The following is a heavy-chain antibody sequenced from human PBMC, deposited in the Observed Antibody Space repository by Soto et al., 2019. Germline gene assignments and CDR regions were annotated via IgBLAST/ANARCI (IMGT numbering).Heavy chain of an antibody. CDR2: ISAYNGNT. V-gene: IGHV1-18*01. CDR1: GYTFTSYG. Sequence: QVQLVQSGAEVKKPGASVKVSCKASGYTFTSYGISWVRQAPGQGLEWMGWISAYNGNTNYAQKLQGRVTMTTDTSTSSAYMELRSLRSDDTAVYSCAREREKWDLAWDAFDIWGQGTMVTVSS. J-gene: IGHJ3*02. D-gene: IGHD1-26*01. CDR3: AREREKWDLAWDAFDI.